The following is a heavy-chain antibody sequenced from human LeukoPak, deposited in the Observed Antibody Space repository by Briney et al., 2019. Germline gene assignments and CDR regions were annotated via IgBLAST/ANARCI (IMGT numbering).Heavy chain of an antibody. Sequence: GGSLRLSCAASGFTFSDYYMSRIRQAPGKGLEWVSYISSSGSTIYYADSVKGRFTISRDNAKNSLYLQMDSLRAEDTAVYYCAKFLMTAVTTGFGSWGQGTLVTVSS. V-gene: IGHV3-11*01. CDR3: AKFLMTAVTTGFGS. CDR2: ISSSGSTI. D-gene: IGHD4-17*01. J-gene: IGHJ4*02. CDR1: GFTFSDYY.